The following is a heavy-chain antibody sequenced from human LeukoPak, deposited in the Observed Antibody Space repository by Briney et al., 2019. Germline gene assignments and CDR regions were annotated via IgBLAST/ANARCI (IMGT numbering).Heavy chain of an antibody. CDR1: GFSVSSNY. D-gene: IGHD3-10*01. CDR2: IYSGGST. J-gene: IGHJ6*03. V-gene: IGHV3-53*01. CDR3: ARDRVVRAYSYYYMDV. Sequence: GGSLRLSCAASGFSVSSNYMSWVRQAPGKGLERVSLIYSGGSTYYADSVKGRFTISRDSSKNMLYLQMNSLRAEDTAVYYCARDRVVRAYSYYYMDVWGKGTTVTVSS.